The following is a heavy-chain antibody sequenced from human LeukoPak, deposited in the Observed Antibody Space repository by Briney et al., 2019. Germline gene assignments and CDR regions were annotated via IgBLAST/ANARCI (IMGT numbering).Heavy chain of an antibody. V-gene: IGHV4-61*01. CDR3: ARDRAAMVDY. Sequence: PSETLSLTCTVSGGSVSSGSYYWSWIRQPPGKGLEWIGYIYYSGSTNYNPSLKSRVTISVDTSKNQFSLKLSPVTAADTAVYYCARDRAAMVDYWGQGTLVTVSS. J-gene: IGHJ4*02. D-gene: IGHD5-18*01. CDR1: GGSVSSGSYY. CDR2: IYYSGST.